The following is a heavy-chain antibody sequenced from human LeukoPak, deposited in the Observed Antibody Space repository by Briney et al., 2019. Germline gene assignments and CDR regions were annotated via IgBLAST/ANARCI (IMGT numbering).Heavy chain of an antibody. Sequence: SETLSLTCTVSGGSISSGGYYWSWIRQHPGKGLEWIGYIYYSGSTYFNPSLKSRVTISVDTSKNQFSLKLSSVTAADTAVYYCARDGYYYGSGSPHAFDIWGQGTMVTVSS. CDR3: ARDGYYYGSGSPHAFDI. CDR1: GGSISSGGYY. V-gene: IGHV4-31*03. J-gene: IGHJ3*02. D-gene: IGHD3-10*01. CDR2: IYYSGST.